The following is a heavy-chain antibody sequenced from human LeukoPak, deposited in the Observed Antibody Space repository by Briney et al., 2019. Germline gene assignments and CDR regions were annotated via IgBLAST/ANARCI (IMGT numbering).Heavy chain of an antibody. CDR1: GGSFSGYY. J-gene: IGHJ6*02. CDR2: INHSGST. Sequence: SETLSLTCAVYGGSFSGYYWSWIRQPPGKGLEWIGEINHSGSTNYNPSLKSRVTISVDTSKNQFSLKLSSVTAADTAVYYCARGRYSYGYSYYYGMDVWGQGTTVTASS. V-gene: IGHV4-34*01. CDR3: ARGRYSYGYSYYYGMDV. D-gene: IGHD5-18*01.